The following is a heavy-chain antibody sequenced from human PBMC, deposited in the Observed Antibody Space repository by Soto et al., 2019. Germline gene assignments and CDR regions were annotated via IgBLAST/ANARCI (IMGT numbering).Heavy chain of an antibody. CDR1: GGSISSYY. D-gene: IGHD2-2*01. J-gene: IGHJ5*02. Sequence: SETLSLTCTVSGGSISSYYWSWIRQPPGKGLEWIGHAYYSGSTNYNPSLKSRVTISVDTSKSQFSLKLSSVTAADTAVYYCARYLGFCSTTRCNHWFDPWGQGTLVTVSP. CDR3: ARYLGFCSTTRCNHWFDP. CDR2: AYYSGST. V-gene: IGHV4-59*01.